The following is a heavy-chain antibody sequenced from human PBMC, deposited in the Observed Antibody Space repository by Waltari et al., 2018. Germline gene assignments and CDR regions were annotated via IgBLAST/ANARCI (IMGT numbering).Heavy chain of an antibody. Sequence: EVQLVESGGGLVKPGGSLRLSCAASGFTFSSYSMNWVRQAPGKGLGCVSSISSSSSYIYYADSGEGRFTISRDNAKISLYLQMNSLRAEDTAVYYCARDFWGSYYDYWGQGTLVTVSS. J-gene: IGHJ4*02. D-gene: IGHD3-16*01. V-gene: IGHV3-21*01. CDR2: ISSSSSYI. CDR3: ARDFWGSYYDY. CDR1: GFTFSSYS.